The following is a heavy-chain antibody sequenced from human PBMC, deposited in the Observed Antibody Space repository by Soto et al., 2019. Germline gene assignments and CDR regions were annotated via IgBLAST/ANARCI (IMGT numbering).Heavy chain of an antibody. CDR1: GLTFSDYY. V-gene: IGHV3-11*01. CDR2: ISSSAGTI. D-gene: IGHD6-13*01. CDR3: ARAMYSSKTEFEY. J-gene: IGHJ4*02. Sequence: LRLSCAASGLTFSDYYMTWIRQAPGKGLEWVSYISSSAGTISYADSVKGRFTISRDNAKNSLYLQMNSLRAEDTAVYYCARAMYSSKTEFEYSGPATLVTVSS.